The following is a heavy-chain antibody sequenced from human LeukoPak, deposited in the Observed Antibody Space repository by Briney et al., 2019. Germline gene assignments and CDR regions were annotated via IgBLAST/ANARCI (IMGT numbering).Heavy chain of an antibody. CDR3: ARGMATINFDY. J-gene: IGHJ4*02. D-gene: IGHD5-24*01. V-gene: IGHV4-61*02. Sequence: SETLSLTCTVSGCSISSGSYYWSWIRQPAGKGLEWIGRIYASGSTNYNPSLKSRVTISVDTSKNQFSLKLSSVTAADTAVYYCARGMATINFDYWGQGTLVTASS. CDR2: IYASGST. CDR1: GCSISSGSYY.